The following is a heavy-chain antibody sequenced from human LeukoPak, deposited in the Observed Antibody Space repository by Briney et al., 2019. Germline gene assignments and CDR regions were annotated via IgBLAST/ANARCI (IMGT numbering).Heavy chain of an antibody. D-gene: IGHD6-13*01. Sequence: SETLSLTCAVYGGSFSVYYWSWIRQPPGKGLEWIGEINHSGSTNYNPSLKSRVTISVDTSNNHFSLKLSSVTAADTAVYYCAGGNSSSWYHGLFDYWGQGTLVTVSS. CDR1: GGSFSVYY. V-gene: IGHV4-34*01. J-gene: IGHJ4*02. CDR2: INHSGST. CDR3: AGGNSSSWYHGLFDY.